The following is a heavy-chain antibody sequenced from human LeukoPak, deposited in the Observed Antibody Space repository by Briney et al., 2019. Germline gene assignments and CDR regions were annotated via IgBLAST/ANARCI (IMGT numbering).Heavy chain of an antibody. J-gene: IGHJ4*02. CDR3: AKDLVTGSLDY. D-gene: IGHD3-10*01. V-gene: IGHV3-30*18. CDR2: ISYDGSNK. Sequence: PGRSLRLSCAASGFTFSSYGMHWVRQAPGKGLEWVAVISYDGSNKYYADSVKGRFTISRDNSKNTLYLQMDSLRAEDTAIYYCAKDLVTGSLDYWGQGTLVTVSS. CDR1: GFTFSSYG.